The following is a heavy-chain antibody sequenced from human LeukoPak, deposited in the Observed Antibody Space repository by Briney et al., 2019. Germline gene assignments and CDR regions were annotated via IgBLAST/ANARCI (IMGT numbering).Heavy chain of an antibody. Sequence: SETLSLTCTVSGGSISSYYWSWIRQPPGKGLEWIGYIYYSGSTNYNPSLKSRVTISVDTSKNQFSLKLSSVTAADTAVYYCARIYCGGDCYPPYYYGMDVWGRGTTVTVSS. CDR1: GGSISSYY. J-gene: IGHJ6*02. D-gene: IGHD2-21*02. V-gene: IGHV4-59*01. CDR2: IYYSGST. CDR3: ARIYCGGDCYPPYYYGMDV.